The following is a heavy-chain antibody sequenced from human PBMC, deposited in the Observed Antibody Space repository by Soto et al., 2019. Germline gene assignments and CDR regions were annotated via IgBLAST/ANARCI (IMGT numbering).Heavy chain of an antibody. J-gene: IGHJ1*01. CDR1: GGSISSSNW. V-gene: IGHV4-4*02. Sequence: SETLSLTCAVSGGSISSSNWWSWVRQPPGEGLEWIGYIYHSGSTNYNPSLKSRVTISADTSKNQFSLKLSSVTAADTAVYYCAGGWGGYFRHWGQGTLVTVSS. CDR3: AGGWGGYFRH. D-gene: IGHD7-27*01. CDR2: IYHSGST.